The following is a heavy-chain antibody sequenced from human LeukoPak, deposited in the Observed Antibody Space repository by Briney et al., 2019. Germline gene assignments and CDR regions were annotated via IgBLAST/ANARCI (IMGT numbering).Heavy chain of an antibody. J-gene: IGHJ3*02. CDR3: ASFLWVRGVITAFDI. CDR1: GYTFTSYY. V-gene: IGHV1-46*01. D-gene: IGHD3-10*01. Sequence: ASVKVSCTASGYTFTSYYMHWVRQAPGQGLEWMGIINPSGGSTSYAQKFQGRVAMTRDTSTSTVYMELSSLRSEDTAVYYCASFLWVRGVITAFDIWGQGTMVTVSS. CDR2: INPSGGST.